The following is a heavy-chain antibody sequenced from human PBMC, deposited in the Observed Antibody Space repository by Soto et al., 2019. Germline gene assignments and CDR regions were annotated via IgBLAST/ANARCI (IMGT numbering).Heavy chain of an antibody. CDR1: GDSISTNSYS. D-gene: IGHD3-10*01. Sequence: ETLSLTCTVSGDSISTNSYSWGWIRQPPGQGLEWIGLFYYSGSTHYNPSLKSRLTVSVDTSKNQFSLKLSSVTAADTAVYYCARDRGYPETYGMDVWGQGTTVTVSS. CDR3: ARDRGYPETYGMDV. V-gene: IGHV4-39*07. J-gene: IGHJ6*02. CDR2: FYYSGST.